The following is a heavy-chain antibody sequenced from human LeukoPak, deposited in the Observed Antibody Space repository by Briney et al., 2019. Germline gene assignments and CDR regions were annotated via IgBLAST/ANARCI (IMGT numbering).Heavy chain of an antibody. J-gene: IGHJ5*02. CDR3: TRRHDYGDYLNWFDP. CDR1: GFTFTSYP. CDR2: IVSDGYNS. D-gene: IGHD4-17*01. V-gene: IGHV3-23*01. Sequence: GGSLRLSCAASGFTFTSYPMNWVRQAPGKGLEWISTIVSDGYNSYYADSVKGRFAISRDNSMNTVFLQMNGLRAEDTAVYYCTRRHDYGDYLNWFDPWGQGTLVTVSS.